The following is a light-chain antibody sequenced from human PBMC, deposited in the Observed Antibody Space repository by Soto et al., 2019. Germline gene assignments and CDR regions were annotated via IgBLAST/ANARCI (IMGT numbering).Light chain of an antibody. CDR3: CSHVGSSILM. Sequence: QSALTQPASVSGSPGQSITISCTGTSSDVGLYNLVSWYQQLPGKAPKLIIYEVNERPSGISDRFSGSKSGNTASLTISGLQDEDEADYYCCSHVGSSILMSGGGTQLTVL. CDR2: EVN. V-gene: IGLV2-23*02. CDR1: SSDVGLYNL. J-gene: IGLJ3*02.